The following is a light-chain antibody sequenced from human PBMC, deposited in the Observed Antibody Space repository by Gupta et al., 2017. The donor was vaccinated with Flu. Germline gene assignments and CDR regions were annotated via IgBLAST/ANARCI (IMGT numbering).Light chain of an antibody. CDR1: QAIGRS. CDR2: GAT. J-gene: IGKJ4*01. CDR3: GHKDSFPLT. Sequence: PSFASASLGDRVSSTWQASQAIGRSLTWSPQKGEEASKYLLYGATNAGSGLRSRFSGRGSGTDFAVAVSILQLEDLGSYFCGHKDSFPLTFGRGTQVEIK. V-gene: IGKV1D-16*01.